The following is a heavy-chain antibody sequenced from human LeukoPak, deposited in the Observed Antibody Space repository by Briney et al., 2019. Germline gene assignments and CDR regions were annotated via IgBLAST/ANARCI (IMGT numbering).Heavy chain of an antibody. V-gene: IGHV4-4*07. CDR3: ARGWIAAAGMYYYYYYGMDV. CDR1: GGSISSYY. J-gene: IGHJ6*02. CDR2: IYTSGST. Sequence: SETLSLTCTVSGGSISSYYWSWIRQPAGKGLEWIGRIYTSGSTNYNPSLKSRVTMSVDTSKNQFSLKLSSVTAADTAVYYCARGWIAAAGMYYYYYYGMDVWGQGTTVTVSS. D-gene: IGHD6-13*01.